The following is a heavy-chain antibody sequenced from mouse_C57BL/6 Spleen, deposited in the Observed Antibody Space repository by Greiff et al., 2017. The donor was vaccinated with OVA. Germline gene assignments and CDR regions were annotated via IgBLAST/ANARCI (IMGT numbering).Heavy chain of an antibody. V-gene: IGHV10-1*01. CDR1: GFSFNTYA. Sequence: EVKLLESGGGLVQPKGSLKLSCAASGFSFNTYAMNWVRQAPGKGLEWVARIRSKSNNYATYYADSVKDRFTISRDDSESMLYLQMNNLKTEDTAMYYCVLLPSYYYAMDYWGQGTSVTVSS. J-gene: IGHJ4*01. D-gene: IGHD1-2*01. CDR3: VLLPSYYYAMDY. CDR2: IRSKSNNYAT.